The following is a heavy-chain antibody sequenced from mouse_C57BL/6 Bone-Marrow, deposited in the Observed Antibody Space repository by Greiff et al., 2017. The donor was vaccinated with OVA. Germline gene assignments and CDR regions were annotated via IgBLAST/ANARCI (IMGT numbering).Heavy chain of an antibody. CDR3: ARIYYDYERGAMDY. V-gene: IGHV5-12*01. J-gene: IGHJ4*01. D-gene: IGHD2-4*01. CDR1: GFTFSDYY. Sequence: EVQGVESGGGLVQPGGSLKLSCAASGFTFSDYYMYWVRQTPEKRLEWVAYISNGGGSTYYPDTVKGRFTISRDNAKNTLYLQMSRLKSEDTAMYYCARIYYDYERGAMDYWGQGTSVTVSS. CDR2: ISNGGGST.